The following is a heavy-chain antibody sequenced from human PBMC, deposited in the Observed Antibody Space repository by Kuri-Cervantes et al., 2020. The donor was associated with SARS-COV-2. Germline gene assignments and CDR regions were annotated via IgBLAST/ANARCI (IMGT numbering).Heavy chain of an antibody. CDR3: ARTYYDSSGYPSPFDY. Sequence: GESLKISCKASGYTFTSYYMHWVRQAPGQGLEWMGIINPSGGSTSYAQKFQGRVTMTRDTSTSTVYMELSSLRSEDTAVYYCARTYYDSSGYPSPFDYWGQGTLVTVPS. CDR2: INPSGGST. D-gene: IGHD3-22*01. V-gene: IGHV1-46*01. CDR1: GYTFTSYY. J-gene: IGHJ4*02.